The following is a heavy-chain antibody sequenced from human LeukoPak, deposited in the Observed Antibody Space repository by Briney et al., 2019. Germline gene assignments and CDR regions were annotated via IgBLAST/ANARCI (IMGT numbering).Heavy chain of an antibody. CDR2: IRSKPNNYAT. D-gene: IGHD4/OR15-4a*01. V-gene: IGHV3-73*01. CDR3: TRHLIGATPFDY. J-gene: IGHJ4*02. Sequence: GGSLRLSCAASGFTFSDSAFHWVRQASGKGLEWVGRIRSKPNNYATAYTASVKGRFTIPRDDSKNTAYLQMNSLNTEDTAMYYCTRHLIGATPFDYWGQGTLVSVSS. CDR1: GFTFSDSA.